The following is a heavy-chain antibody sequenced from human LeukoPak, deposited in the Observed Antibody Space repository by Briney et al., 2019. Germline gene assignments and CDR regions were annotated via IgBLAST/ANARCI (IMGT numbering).Heavy chain of an antibody. V-gene: IGHV4-59*10. D-gene: IGHD2-2*01. CDR3: ARGGDRYCSSTSCPTAVPFRAFDI. J-gene: IGHJ3*02. CDR1: GGSFSGYH. Sequence: SQTLSLTCAVYGGSFSGYHWSWIRQPAGKGLEWIGRIYTSGSTNYNPSLKSRVTMSVDTSKNQFSLKLSSVTAADTAVYYCARGGDRYCSSTSCPTAVPFRAFDIWGQGTMVTVSS. CDR2: IYTSGST.